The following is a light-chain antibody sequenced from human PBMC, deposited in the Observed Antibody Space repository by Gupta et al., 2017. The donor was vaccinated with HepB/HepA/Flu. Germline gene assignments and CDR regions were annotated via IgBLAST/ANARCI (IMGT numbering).Light chain of an antibody. CDR3: QQYNNWPLT. J-gene: IGKJ4*01. CDR2: GAS. CDR1: QSVSSN. V-gene: IGKV3-15*01. Sequence: EIVLTQSPATLSVYPGERATLSGRASQSVSSNLAWYQQKPGQAPRLLIYGASTRATGIPARFSGSGSGTEFTLTISSLQSEDFAVYYCQQYNNWPLTFGGGTKVEIK.